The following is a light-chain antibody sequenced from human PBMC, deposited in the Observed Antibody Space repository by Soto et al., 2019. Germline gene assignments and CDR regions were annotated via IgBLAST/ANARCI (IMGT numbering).Light chain of an antibody. J-gene: IGLJ1*01. Sequence: SALTQPASVSGSPGQSITISCTGTSSDFATYNYVSWYQQHPGKAPKLIIYEVSDRPPGVSNRFSGSKSGKTASLTISGLQAEDEADYYCSSYTKSTDYVFGTGTKVTVL. CDR2: EVS. CDR1: SSDFATYNY. CDR3: SSYTKSTDYV. V-gene: IGLV2-14*01.